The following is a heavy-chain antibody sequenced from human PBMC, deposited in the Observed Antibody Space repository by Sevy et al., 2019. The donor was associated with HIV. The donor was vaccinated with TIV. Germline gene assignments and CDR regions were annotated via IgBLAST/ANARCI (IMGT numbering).Heavy chain of an antibody. CDR3: ARVRGYYSNYPFDD. J-gene: IGHJ4*02. CDR2: IKEDGSGK. D-gene: IGHD4-4*01. V-gene: IGHV3-7*01. CDR1: GFTFSSSW. Sequence: GGSLRLSCEASGFTFSSSWMSWVRQAPGKGLEWVANIKEDGSGKFYVHSVKGRFTISRDNTKNSLYLQMNSLRAEDTAVYYCARVRGYYSNYPFDDWGQGTLVTVSS.